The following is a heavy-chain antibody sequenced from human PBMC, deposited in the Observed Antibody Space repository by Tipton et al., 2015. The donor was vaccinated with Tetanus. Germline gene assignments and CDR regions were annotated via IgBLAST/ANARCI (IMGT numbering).Heavy chain of an antibody. CDR3: AREPWDGYFFVY. J-gene: IGHJ4*02. Sequence: TLSLTCAVYGGSFSGYYWSWIRQPPGKGLEWIGYIYYSGSTNYNPSLKSRVTISVDTSKNQFSLKLSSVTAADTAVYYCAREPWDGYFFVYWRQATLVFVSA. CDR2: IYYSGST. CDR1: GGSFSGYY. V-gene: IGHV4-59*01. D-gene: IGHD1-26*01.